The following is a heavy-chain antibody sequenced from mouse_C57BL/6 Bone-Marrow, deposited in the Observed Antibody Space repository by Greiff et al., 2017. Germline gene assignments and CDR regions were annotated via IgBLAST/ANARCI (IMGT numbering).Heavy chain of an antibody. CDR3: ARRGKYDGYYLDY. CDR2: ISSGSSNI. CDR1: GFTFSDYG. V-gene: IGHV5-17*01. J-gene: IGHJ2*01. D-gene: IGHD2-14*01. Sequence: EVQLVESGGGLVKPGGSLKLSCAASGFTFSDYGMHWVRQGPEKGLEWVAYISSGSSNIYYADKVKGRFTITRDNAKHTLFLQMTSRRSEDTAMEYWARRGKYDGYYLDYWGQGTTLTVSS.